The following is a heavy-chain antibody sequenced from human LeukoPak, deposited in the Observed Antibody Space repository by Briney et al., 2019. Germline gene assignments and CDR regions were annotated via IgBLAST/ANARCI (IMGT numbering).Heavy chain of an antibody. Sequence: AGGSLRLSCAASGFTVSSNYMNWVRQAPGKGLEWVSVIYGGGNIYYADSVKGRFTISRDNSKSTLYLQMNSLRAEDTAVYYCARVPEYSSSSGDFDYWGQGTLVTVSS. D-gene: IGHD6-6*01. CDR3: ARVPEYSSSSGDFDY. CDR1: GFTVSSNY. CDR2: IYGGGNI. J-gene: IGHJ4*02. V-gene: IGHV3-53*05.